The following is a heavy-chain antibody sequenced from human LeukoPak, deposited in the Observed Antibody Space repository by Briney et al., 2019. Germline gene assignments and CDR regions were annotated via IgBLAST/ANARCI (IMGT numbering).Heavy chain of an antibody. J-gene: IGHJ4*02. CDR1: GFTFSSYS. V-gene: IGHV3-53*01. Sequence: PGGSLRLSCAASGFTFSSYSMNWVRQAPGRGLEWLSVIYSGGSTYYADSVKGRFTISRDNSKNTLYLQVNSLRAEDTAVYYCALVPGSGYWGQGTLVTVSS. CDR2: IYSGGST. D-gene: IGHD3-10*01. CDR3: ALVPGSGY.